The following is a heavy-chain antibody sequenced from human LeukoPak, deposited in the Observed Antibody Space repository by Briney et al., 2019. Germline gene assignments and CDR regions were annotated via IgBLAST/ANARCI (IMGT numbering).Heavy chain of an antibody. V-gene: IGHV3-7*01. Sequence: PGGSLRLSCAASGFTFSSYWMSWVRQAPGKGLEWVANIKQDGSEKYYVDSVKGRFTISRDNAKNSLYLQMNSLRAEDTAVYYCARVATRVYGDWDYYYYMDVWGKGTTVTVSS. CDR2: IKQDGSEK. J-gene: IGHJ6*03. D-gene: IGHD4-17*01. CDR3: ARVATRVYGDWDYYYYMDV. CDR1: GFTFSSYW.